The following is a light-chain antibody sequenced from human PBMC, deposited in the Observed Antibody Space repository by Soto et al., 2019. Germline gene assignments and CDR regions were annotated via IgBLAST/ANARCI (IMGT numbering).Light chain of an antibody. CDR3: NSFTTSSTYV. CDR1: SSDIGSYNR. Sequence: QSVLTQPASVSGSPGQSITISCTGTSSDIGSYNRVSWYQQPPGTAPKLIIYEVNNQPSGVPDRFSGSKPGNTASLTISGLQAEDEADYYCNSFTTSSTYVFGTGTKVTVL. CDR2: EVN. V-gene: IGLV2-18*02. J-gene: IGLJ1*01.